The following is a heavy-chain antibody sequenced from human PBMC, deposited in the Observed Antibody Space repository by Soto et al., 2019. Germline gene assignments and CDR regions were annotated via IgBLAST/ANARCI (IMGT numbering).Heavy chain of an antibody. D-gene: IGHD4-17*01. Sequence: QVQLVESGGGVVQPGRSLRLSCAASGFTFSSYGMHWVRQAPGKGLEWVAVIWYDGSNKYYADSVKGRFTISRDNSKNTLYLQMNSLRAEDTAVYYCARDHGDYDPEYFQHWGQGTLVTVSS. CDR3: ARDHGDYDPEYFQH. CDR2: IWYDGSNK. J-gene: IGHJ1*01. V-gene: IGHV3-33*01. CDR1: GFTFSSYG.